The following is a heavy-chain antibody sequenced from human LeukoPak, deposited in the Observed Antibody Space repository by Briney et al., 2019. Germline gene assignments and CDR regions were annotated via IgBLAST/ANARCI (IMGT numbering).Heavy chain of an antibody. J-gene: IGHJ4*02. CDR2: ISYDGSNK. Sequence: GGSLRLSCAASGFTFSSYGMHWVRQAPGKGLEWVAVISYDGSNKYYADSVKGRFTISRDNSKNTLYLQMNSLRAEDTAVYYCAKDRGYSYGRGYGYLDPDYWGQGTLVTVSS. CDR1: GFTFSSYG. V-gene: IGHV3-30*18. D-gene: IGHD5-18*01. CDR3: AKDRGYSYGRGYGYLDPDY.